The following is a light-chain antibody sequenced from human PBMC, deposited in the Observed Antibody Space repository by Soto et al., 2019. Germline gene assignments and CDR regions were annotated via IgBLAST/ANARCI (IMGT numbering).Light chain of an antibody. CDR3: QSYDSSLSGFYV. Sequence: QSFLTQPPSVSGAPGQRVTISCTGSSSNIGAGYDVHWYQQLPGTAPKLLIYGNSNRPSGVPDRFSGSKSGTSASLAITGLQAEDEADYYCQSYDSSLSGFYVFGTGTKVT. CDR1: SSNIGAGYD. J-gene: IGLJ1*01. CDR2: GNS. V-gene: IGLV1-40*01.